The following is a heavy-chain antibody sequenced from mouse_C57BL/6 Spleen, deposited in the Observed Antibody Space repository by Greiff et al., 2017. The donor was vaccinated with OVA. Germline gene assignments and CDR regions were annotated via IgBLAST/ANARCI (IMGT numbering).Heavy chain of an antibody. D-gene: IGHD3-2*02. J-gene: IGHJ4*01. Sequence: VQGVESGAELVKPGASVKLSCKASGYTFTEYTIHWVKQRSGQGLEWIGWFYPGSGSIKYNEKFKDKATLTADKSSSTVYMELSRLTSEDSAVYFCARQLRLPYAMDYWGQGTSVTVSS. CDR2: FYPGSGSI. V-gene: IGHV1-62-2*01. CDR1: GYTFTEYT. CDR3: ARQLRLPYAMDY.